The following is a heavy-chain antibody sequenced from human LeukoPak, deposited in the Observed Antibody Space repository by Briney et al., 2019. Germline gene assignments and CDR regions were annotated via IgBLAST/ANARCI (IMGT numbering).Heavy chain of an antibody. D-gene: IGHD1-26*01. CDR3: ARVWREGATTDDDAFDI. V-gene: IGHV3-21*01. CDR2: ISSSSSYI. Sequence: GGSLRLSCAASGFTFSSYSMNWVRQAPGKGLEWVSSISSSSSYIYYADSVKGRFTISRDNAKNSLYLQMNSLRAEDTAVYYCARVWREGATTDDDAFDIWGQGTMVTVSS. J-gene: IGHJ3*02. CDR1: GFTFSSYS.